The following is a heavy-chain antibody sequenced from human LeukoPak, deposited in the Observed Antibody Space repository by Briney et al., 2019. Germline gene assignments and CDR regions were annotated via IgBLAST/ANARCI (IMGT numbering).Heavy chain of an antibody. V-gene: IGHV4-59*01. Sequence: SETLSLTCTVSGGSISTYYWTWIRQPPGKGLEWIGFSHYSGNTNYNPSLKSRVTISVDMSTNQFSLKLTSVTAADTAIYYCARAPRGESDAASGFYGVDVWGQGTTVTVSS. CDR3: ARAPRGESDAASGFYGVDV. CDR1: GGSISTYY. CDR2: SHYSGNT. J-gene: IGHJ6*02. D-gene: IGHD3-22*01.